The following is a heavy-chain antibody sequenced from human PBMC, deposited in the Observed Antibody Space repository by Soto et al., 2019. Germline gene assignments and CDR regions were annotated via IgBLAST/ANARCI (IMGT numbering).Heavy chain of an antibody. D-gene: IGHD2-15*01. J-gene: IGHJ4*02. CDR3: ARGYCSGGSQVCYDY. V-gene: IGHV5-51*01. Sequence: PGESLKISCKGSGYSFTSYWIGWVRQMPGKGLEWMGIIYPGDSDTRYSPSFQGQVTISADKSISTAYLQWSSLKASDTAMYYCARGYCSGGSQVCYDYWGQGTLVTVSS. CDR1: GYSFTSYW. CDR2: IYPGDSDT.